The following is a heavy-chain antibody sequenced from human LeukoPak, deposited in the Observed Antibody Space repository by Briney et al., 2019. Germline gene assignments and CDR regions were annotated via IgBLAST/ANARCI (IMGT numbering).Heavy chain of an antibody. J-gene: IGHJ4*02. CDR1: GFTFSNYE. D-gene: IGHD3-22*01. CDR3: AKDRMIVVVITTFDY. V-gene: IGHV3-48*03. Sequence: GGSLRLSCAASGFTFSNYEMNWVRQAPGKGLEWVSYISNSGSTIYYADSVKGRFTISRDNAKNSLYLQMNSLRAEDTAVYYCAKDRMIVVVITTFDYWGQGTLVTVSS. CDR2: ISNSGSTI.